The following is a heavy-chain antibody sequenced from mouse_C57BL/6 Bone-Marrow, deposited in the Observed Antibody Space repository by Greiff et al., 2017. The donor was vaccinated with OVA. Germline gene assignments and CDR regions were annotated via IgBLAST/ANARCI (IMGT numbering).Heavy chain of an antibody. CDR2: IYTRDGST. CDR3: ASRGSSRYYYAMDY. CDR1: GYTFTSYD. J-gene: IGHJ4*01. V-gene: IGHV1-85*01. Sequence: QVQLQQSGPELVKPGASVKLSCTASGYTFTSYDINWVKQRPGKGLEWIGWIYTRDGSTKYEEKFQGKATMTGDTASSTVYMELHSLTSEDSAVYFCASRGSSRYYYAMDYWGQGTSVTVSS. D-gene: IGHD1-1*01.